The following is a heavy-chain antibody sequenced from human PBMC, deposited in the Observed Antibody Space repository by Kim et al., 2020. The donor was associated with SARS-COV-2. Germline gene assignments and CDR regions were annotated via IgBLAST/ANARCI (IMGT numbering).Heavy chain of an antibody. Sequence: GGSLRLSCAASGFTFSTYGMHWVRQAPGTGLEWVAVISYDGSNKYYADSVKGRFTISRDNSKNTLYLQMNSLRAEDTAVYYCAKDRTIQLWFNYYYGMDVWGQGTTVTVSS. V-gene: IGHV3-30*18. CDR1: GFTFSTYG. CDR2: ISYDGSNK. D-gene: IGHD5-18*01. CDR3: AKDRTIQLWFNYYYGMDV. J-gene: IGHJ6*02.